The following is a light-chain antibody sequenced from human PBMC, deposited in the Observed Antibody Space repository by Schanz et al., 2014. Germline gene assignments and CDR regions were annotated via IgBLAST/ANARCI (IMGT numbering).Light chain of an antibody. CDR3: QQTSSTPLT. CDR2: GAS. J-gene: IGKJ4*01. V-gene: IGKV1-39*01. Sequence: DVQLTQFPSSLSASVGDRVTITCRAGQSVKSHLNWYQQRPGKAPKLLIYGASSLQSGVSSRFSGRGSGTDFTLTISSLRPEDFATYYCQQTSSTPLTFGGGTRVEIK. CDR1: QSVKSH.